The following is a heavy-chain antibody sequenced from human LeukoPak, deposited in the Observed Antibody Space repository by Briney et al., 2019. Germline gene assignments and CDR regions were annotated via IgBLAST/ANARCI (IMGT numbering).Heavy chain of an antibody. CDR2: IYPGDSDT. CDR1: GYSFTSYW. Sequence: GESLKISCKGSGYSFTSYWIGWVRQMPGKGLEWMGIIYPGDSDTRYSPSFQGQVTISADKSISAAYLQWSSLKASDTAMYYCARQARIYGDYEDYWGQGTLVTLSS. D-gene: IGHD4-17*01. CDR3: ARQARIYGDYEDY. V-gene: IGHV5-51*01. J-gene: IGHJ4*02.